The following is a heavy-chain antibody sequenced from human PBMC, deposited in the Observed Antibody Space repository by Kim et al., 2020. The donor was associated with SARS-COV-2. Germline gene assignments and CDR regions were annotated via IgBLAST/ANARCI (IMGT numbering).Heavy chain of an antibody. V-gene: IGHV5-51*01. D-gene: IGHD1-26*01. J-gene: IGHJ6*02. CDR3: ARQDGGWSGSPNIDDYFYGMDV. CDR1: GYTFTRHW. Sequence: GESLKISCKSSGYTFTRHWVAWVRQMPGAGLEWMGNIYPGDSETRYSPAFEGRVSLSVDKSTSVVYLEWNSLQASDPAVSYCARQDGGWSGSPNIDDYFYGMDVWGQGTTVTVSS. CDR2: IYPGDSET.